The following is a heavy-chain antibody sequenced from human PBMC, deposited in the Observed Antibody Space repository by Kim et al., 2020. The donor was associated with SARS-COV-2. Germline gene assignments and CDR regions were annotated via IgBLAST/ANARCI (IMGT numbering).Heavy chain of an antibody. J-gene: IGHJ6*02. CDR3: ARDMGYSSSWYSAYYYYGMDV. CDR2: ISSSSSTI. CDR1: GFTFSSYS. V-gene: IGHV3-48*02. D-gene: IGHD6-13*01. Sequence: GGSLRLSCAASGFTFSSYSMNWVRQAPGKGLEWVSYISSSSSTIYYADSVKGRFTISRDNAKNSLYLQMNSLRDEDTAVYYCARDMGYSSSWYSAYYYYGMDVWGQGTTVTVSS.